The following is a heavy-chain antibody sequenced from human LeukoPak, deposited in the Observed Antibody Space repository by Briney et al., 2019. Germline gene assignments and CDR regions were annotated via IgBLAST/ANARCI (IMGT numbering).Heavy chain of an antibody. CDR1: GGSISSYY. CDR2: IFYNGST. Sequence: SETLSLTCAVSGGSISSYYWSWIRQPPGKGLEWIGYIFYNGSTNYNPSLKSRVTISVDTSKNQFSLKLSSVTAADTAVYYCARVVEVAIFGVKYYYYMDVWGKGTTVTVSS. D-gene: IGHD3-3*01. V-gene: IGHV4-59*12. J-gene: IGHJ6*03. CDR3: ARVVEVAIFGVKYYYYMDV.